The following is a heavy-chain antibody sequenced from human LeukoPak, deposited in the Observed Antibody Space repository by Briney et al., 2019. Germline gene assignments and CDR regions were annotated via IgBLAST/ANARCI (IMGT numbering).Heavy chain of an antibody. Sequence: ASVKVSCKASGGTFSSYTISWVRQAPGQGLEWMGRIIPILGIANYAQKFQGRVTITADKSTSTAYMELSSLRSEDTAVYYCARDWHFWSGFGAWGQGTTVTVSS. J-gene: IGHJ6*02. CDR2: IIPILGIA. D-gene: IGHD3-3*02. CDR3: ARDWHFWSGFGA. V-gene: IGHV1-69*04. CDR1: GGTFSSYT.